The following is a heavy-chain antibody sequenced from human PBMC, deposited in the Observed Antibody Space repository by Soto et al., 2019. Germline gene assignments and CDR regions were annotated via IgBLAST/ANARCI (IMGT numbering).Heavy chain of an antibody. CDR3: VKGLNIDYNSGWFYFDY. Sequence: EVQLVESGGGLVQPGRSLRLSCAASGFPFGDYAMYWVRQTPGKGLEWVSGISWSGNNMDYRDSVKGRFTISRDNAKKSLYWQINSMRVEDTALYYCVKGLNIDYNSGWFYFDYWGQGTVVTVSS. J-gene: IGHJ4*02. CDR2: ISWSGNNM. V-gene: IGHV3-9*01. CDR1: GFPFGDYA. D-gene: IGHD6-19*01.